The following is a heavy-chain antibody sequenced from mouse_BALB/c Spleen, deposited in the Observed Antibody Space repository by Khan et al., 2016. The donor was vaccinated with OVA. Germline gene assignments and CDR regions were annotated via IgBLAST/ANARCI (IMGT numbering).Heavy chain of an antibody. Sequence: DLVKPAASVKLSCKASGYTFTSYWINWIKQRPGQGIEWIGRIAPGSGSTTYNQMFKVKATLTVDTSSTPASIQLSSLSSEDSAAYFCARSNHYYSSLYAVDYWGQGTSFTVSS. J-gene: IGHJ4*01. V-gene: IGHV1S41*01. CDR2: IAPGSGST. D-gene: IGHD2-12*01. CDR3: ARSNHYYSSLYAVDY. CDR1: GYTFTSYW.